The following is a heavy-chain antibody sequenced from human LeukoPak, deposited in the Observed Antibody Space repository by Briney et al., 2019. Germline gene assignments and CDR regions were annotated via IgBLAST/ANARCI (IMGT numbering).Heavy chain of an antibody. J-gene: IGHJ2*01. CDR3: ARVAKFCSSTSCYSPYWYFDL. CDR2: IYHSGST. CDR1: GGSISSGVYS. V-gene: IGHV4-30-2*01. Sequence: PSQTLSLTCAVSGGSISSGVYSWSWIRQPPGKGLEWIGYIYHSGSTYYNPSLKSRVTISVDRSKNQFSLKLSSVTAADTAVYYCARVAKFCSSTSCYSPYWYFDLWGRGTLVTVSS. D-gene: IGHD2-2*02.